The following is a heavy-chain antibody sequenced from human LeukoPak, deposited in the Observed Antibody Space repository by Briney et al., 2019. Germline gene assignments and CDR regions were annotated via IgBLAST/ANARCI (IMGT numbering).Heavy chain of an antibody. CDR2: INPNSGGT. D-gene: IGHD3-9*01. CDR3: ARGPTGYSYYYYYGMDV. J-gene: IGHJ6*02. Sequence: GASVKVSCKASGYTFTGYYMHWVRQAPGQGLEWMGWINPNSGGTNYAQKFQGRVTMTRDTSISTAYMELSRLRSDDTAVYYCARGPTGYSYYYYYGMDVWDQGTTVTVSS. CDR1: GYTFTGYY. V-gene: IGHV1-2*02.